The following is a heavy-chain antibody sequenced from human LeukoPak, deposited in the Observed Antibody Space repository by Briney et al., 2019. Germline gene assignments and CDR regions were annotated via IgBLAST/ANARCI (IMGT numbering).Heavy chain of an antibody. Sequence: SETLSLTCTVSGGSISSSSYYWGWIRQPPGKGLEWIGSIYYSGSTYYNPSPKGRVTISGEIPKNQFSLKLSSVTAADTAVYYCARHWQQLALDYWGQGTLVTVSS. J-gene: IGHJ4*02. CDR1: GGSISSSSYY. V-gene: IGHV4-39*01. CDR2: IYYSGST. CDR3: ARHWQQLALDY. D-gene: IGHD6-13*01.